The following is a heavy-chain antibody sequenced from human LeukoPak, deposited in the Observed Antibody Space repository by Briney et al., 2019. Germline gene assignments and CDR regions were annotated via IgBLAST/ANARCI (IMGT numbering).Heavy chain of an antibody. CDR3: AREYIWFGEGSVDY. D-gene: IGHD3-10*01. V-gene: IGHV1-18*01. CDR1: GYTFTSYG. J-gene: IGHJ4*02. Sequence: ASVKVSCKASGYTFTSYGISWVRQAPGQGLEWMGWISAYNGNTNYAQKLQGRVTMTRNTSISTAYMELSSLRSEDTAVYYCAREYIWFGEGSVDYWGQGTLVTVSS. CDR2: ISAYNGNT.